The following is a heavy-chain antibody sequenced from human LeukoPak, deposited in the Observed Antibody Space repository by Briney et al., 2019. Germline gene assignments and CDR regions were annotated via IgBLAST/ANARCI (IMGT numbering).Heavy chain of an antibody. CDR3: AKDRSGWYLNYFDY. J-gene: IGHJ4*02. D-gene: IGHD6-19*01. Sequence: GGSLRLSCAASGFTFSSYGMHWVGQAPGKGLEWVAFIRYDGSNKYYADSVKGRFTISRDNSKNTLYLQMSSLRAEDTAVYYCAKDRSGWYLNYFDYWGQGTLVTVSS. V-gene: IGHV3-30*02. CDR2: IRYDGSNK. CDR1: GFTFSSYG.